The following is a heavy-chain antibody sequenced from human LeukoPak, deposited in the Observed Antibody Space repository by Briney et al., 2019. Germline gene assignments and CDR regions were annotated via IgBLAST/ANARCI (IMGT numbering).Heavy chain of an antibody. CDR2: IYYSGST. CDR3: ARAGYCSSTSCQWVPLV. J-gene: IGHJ6*02. Sequence: ETLSLTCTVSGGPMKNYYWIWIRQSPGKGLEWIGYIYYSGSTNYNPSLKSRVTISVDTSKNQFSLKLSSVTAADTAVYYCARAGYCSSTSCQWVPLVWGQGTTVTVSS. CDR1: GGPMKNYY. D-gene: IGHD2-2*03. V-gene: IGHV4-59*01.